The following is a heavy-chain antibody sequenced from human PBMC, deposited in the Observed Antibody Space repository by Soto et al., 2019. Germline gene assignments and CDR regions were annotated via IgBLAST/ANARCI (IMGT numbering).Heavy chain of an antibody. CDR2: IKSETDGGTT. J-gene: IGHJ6*02. V-gene: IGHV3-15*01. D-gene: IGHD3-22*01. CDR3: TTAEYYYDFSGDYPGGPYGMDV. CDR1: GLIFSNAW. Sequence: PGGSLRLSCAASGLIFSNAWMSWVRQAPGKGLEWVGRIKSETDGGTTDYAATVKGRLTISRDDSKNTLYLQMNSLKTEDTAVYHCTTAEYYYDFSGDYPGGPYGMDVWGQGTTVTVSS.